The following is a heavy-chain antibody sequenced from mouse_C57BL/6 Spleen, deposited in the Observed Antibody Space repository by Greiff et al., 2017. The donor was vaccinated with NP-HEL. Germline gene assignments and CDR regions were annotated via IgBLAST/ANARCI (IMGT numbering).Heavy chain of an antibody. V-gene: IGHV1-82*01. CDR1: GYAFSSSW. Sequence: QVQLQQSGPELVKPGASVKISCKASGYAFSSSWMNWVKQRPGKGLEWIGRIYPGDGDTNYNGKFKGKATLTADKSSSTAYMQLSSLTSEDSAVYFCATATVVDYAMDYWGQGTSVTVSS. CDR2: IYPGDGDT. J-gene: IGHJ4*01. D-gene: IGHD1-1*01. CDR3: ATATVVDYAMDY.